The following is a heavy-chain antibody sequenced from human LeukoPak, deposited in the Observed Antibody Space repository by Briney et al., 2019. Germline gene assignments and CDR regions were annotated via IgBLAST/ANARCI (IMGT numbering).Heavy chain of an antibody. CDR3: ARRGSSGWPYYYYGMDV. CDR2: IYYSGST. Sequence: SETLSLTCTVSGGSISSYYWSWIRQPPGKGLEWIGYIYYSGSTNYNPSLKSRVTISVDTSKNQSSLKLSSVTAADTAVYYCARRGSSGWPYYYYGMDVWGQGTTVTVSS. CDR1: GGSISSYY. J-gene: IGHJ6*02. D-gene: IGHD6-19*01. V-gene: IGHV4-59*01.